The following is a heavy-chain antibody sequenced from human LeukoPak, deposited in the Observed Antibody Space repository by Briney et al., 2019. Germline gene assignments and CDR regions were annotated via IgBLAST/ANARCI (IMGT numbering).Heavy chain of an antibody. CDR2: XXXGGST. D-gene: IGHD5-12*01. J-gene: IGHJ6*02. Sequence: XXPXKGXXXXXXXXXGGSTYYADSVKGRFTISRDNSKNTLYLQMNSLRAEDTAVYYCARVRGYSGYEGRYYYYGMDVWGQGTTVTVSS. V-gene: IGHV3-53*01. CDR3: ARVRGYSGYEGRYYYYGMDV.